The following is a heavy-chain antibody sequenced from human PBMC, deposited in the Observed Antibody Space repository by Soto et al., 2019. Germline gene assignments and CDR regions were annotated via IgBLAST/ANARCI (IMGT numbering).Heavy chain of an antibody. Sequence: GGSLRLSCAASGFTFSNAWMNWVRQAPGKGLEWVGHIKSKTDGGTTDYAAPVKGRFTISRDDSKNTLYLQMNSLKTEDTAVYYCTTDSGKYSGSPGFRGYYYGMDVWGQGTTVTVSS. CDR2: IKSKTDGGTT. J-gene: IGHJ6*02. V-gene: IGHV3-15*07. CDR3: TTDSGKYSGSPGFRGYYYGMDV. CDR1: GFTFSNAW. D-gene: IGHD1-26*01.